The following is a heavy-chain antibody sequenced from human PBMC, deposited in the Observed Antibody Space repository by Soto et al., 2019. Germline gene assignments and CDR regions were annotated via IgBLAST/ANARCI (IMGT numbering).Heavy chain of an antibody. J-gene: IGHJ5*02. D-gene: IGHD2-8*01. Sequence: ASVKVSCKASGYTFTSYGISWVRQAPGQGLEWMGWISAYNGNTNYAQKLQGRVTMTTDTSTSTAYMELRSLRSNDTAVYYCARRDVSQGYNWFDPWGQGTLVTVSS. CDR1: GYTFTSYG. V-gene: IGHV1-18*01. CDR3: ARRDVSQGYNWFDP. CDR2: ISAYNGNT.